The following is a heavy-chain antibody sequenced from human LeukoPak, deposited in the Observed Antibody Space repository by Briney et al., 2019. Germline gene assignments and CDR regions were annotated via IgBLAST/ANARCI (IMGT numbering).Heavy chain of an antibody. CDR3: AKGYSSGWVWYYFDY. D-gene: IGHD6-19*01. V-gene: IGHV3-30*18. Sequence: TGRSLRLSCAASGFTFSSYGMHWVRQAPGKGLEWVAVISFDGTKKYYADSVKGRFTISRDNSKNMLYLQMNSLRAEDTAVYYCAKGYSSGWVWYYFDYRGQGTLGTVSS. CDR2: ISFDGTKK. J-gene: IGHJ4*02. CDR1: GFTFSSYG.